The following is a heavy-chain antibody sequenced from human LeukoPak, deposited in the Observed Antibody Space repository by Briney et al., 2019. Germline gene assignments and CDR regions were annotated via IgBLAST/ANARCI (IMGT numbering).Heavy chain of an antibody. CDR3: ARGRSYYDSSGYQGWFGP. V-gene: IGHV3-48*03. CDR2: ISSSGSTI. D-gene: IGHD3-22*01. Sequence: GGSLRLSCAASGFTFSSYEMNWVRQAPGKGLEWVSYISSSGSTIYYADSVKGRFTISRDNAKNSLYLQMNSLRAEDTAVYYCARGRSYYDSSGYQGWFGPWGQGTLVTVSS. CDR1: GFTFSSYE. J-gene: IGHJ5*02.